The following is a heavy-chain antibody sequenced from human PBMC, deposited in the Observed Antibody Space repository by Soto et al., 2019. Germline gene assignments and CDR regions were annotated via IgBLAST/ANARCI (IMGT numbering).Heavy chain of an antibody. D-gene: IGHD3-22*01. CDR1: GGSFSGYY. J-gene: IGHJ6*02. CDR2: INHSGST. V-gene: IGHV4-34*01. Sequence: SETLSLTCAVYGGSFSGYYWSWIRQPPGKGLEWIGEINHSGSTNYNPSLKSRVTISVDTSKNQFSLRAEDTAVYYCARDIKWLSILYYYYGMDVWGQGTTVTVSS. CDR3: ARDIKWLSILYYYYGMDV.